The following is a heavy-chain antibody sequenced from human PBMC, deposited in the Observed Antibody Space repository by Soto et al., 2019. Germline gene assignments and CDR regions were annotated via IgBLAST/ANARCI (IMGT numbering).Heavy chain of an antibody. V-gene: IGHV1-3*01. CDR2: INAGNGNT. Sequence: ASVKASCKASGSTCISYSRHWVRQAPGQRLEWMGWINAGNGNTKYSQKLQGRVTITRDTSASIAYMEVSSLRSEDTALYYCAREQSGEIMTMTDAFDIWGQGTMVTVSS. J-gene: IGHJ3*02. CDR3: AREQSGEIMTMTDAFDI. D-gene: IGHD3-16*01. CDR1: GSTCISYS.